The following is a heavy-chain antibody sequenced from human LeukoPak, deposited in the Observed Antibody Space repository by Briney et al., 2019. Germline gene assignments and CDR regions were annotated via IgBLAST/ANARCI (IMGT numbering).Heavy chain of an antibody. CDR2: ISYDGSNK. J-gene: IGHJ4*02. V-gene: IGHV3-30*18. D-gene: IGHD3-9*01. CDR1: GFTFADYA. CDR3: AKLQTAATGYYFDY. Sequence: GGSLRLSCAASGFTFADYAMHWVRQAPGKGLEWVAVISYDGSNKYYADSVKGRFTISRDNSKDTLYLQMNSLRAEDTAVYFCAKLQTAATGYYFDYWGQGTLVTVSS.